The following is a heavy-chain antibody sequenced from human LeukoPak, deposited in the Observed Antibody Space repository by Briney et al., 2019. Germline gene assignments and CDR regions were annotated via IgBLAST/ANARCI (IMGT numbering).Heavy chain of an antibody. CDR3: ASAYCGGDCYSPEEEYYYYGMDV. CDR2: INPSSGST. CDR1: GYTFTSYY. D-gene: IGHD2-21*02. V-gene: IGHV1-46*01. J-gene: IGHJ6*04. Sequence: ASVKVSCKASGYTFTSYYMHWVRQAPGQGLEWMGIINPSSGSTSYAQKFQGRVTMTRDTSTSTVYMELSSLRSEDTAVYYCASAYCGGDCYSPEEEYYYYGMDVWGKGTTVTVSS.